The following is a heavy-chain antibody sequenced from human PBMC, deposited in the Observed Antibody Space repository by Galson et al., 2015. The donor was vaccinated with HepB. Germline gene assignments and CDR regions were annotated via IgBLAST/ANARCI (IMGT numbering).Heavy chain of an antibody. Sequence: SLRLSCAASGFPFSSYGIHWARQAPGKGLEWVAAIWYDGSNKYYADSVKGRFAISRDNSKNTLYLQMNSLRVEDTAVYYCARDQRTGSYSDAFGIWGQGTMVTVSS. V-gene: IGHV3-33*01. CDR3: ARDQRTGSYSDAFGI. D-gene: IGHD1-26*01. J-gene: IGHJ3*02. CDR2: IWYDGSNK. CDR1: GFPFSSYG.